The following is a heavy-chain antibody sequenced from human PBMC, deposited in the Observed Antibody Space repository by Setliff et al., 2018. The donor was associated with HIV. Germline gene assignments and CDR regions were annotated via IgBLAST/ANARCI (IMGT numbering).Heavy chain of an antibody. CDR1: GGSISGFY. Sequence: PSETLSLTCTVSGGSISGFYWGWIRQSAGKGLEWIGRIHTSGDSDFNPSLKSRVTMSVDTSKNQISLKVNSVTAADTALYFCASRGDITMALRYFDLWGRGTLVTVSS. J-gene: IGHJ2*01. CDR2: IHTSGDS. D-gene: IGHD3-10*01. V-gene: IGHV4-4*07. CDR3: ASRGDITMALRYFDL.